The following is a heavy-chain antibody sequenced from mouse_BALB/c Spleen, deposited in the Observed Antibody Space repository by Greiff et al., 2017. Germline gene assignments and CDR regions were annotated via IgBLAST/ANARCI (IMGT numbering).Heavy chain of an antibody. V-gene: IGHV1-55*01. CDR2: IYPGSGST. CDR1: GYNFTSYW. CDR3: ARIPIYDGYWFDY. Sequence: QVQLQQPGAELVKPGTSVKLSCKASGYNFTSYWINWVKLRPGQGLEWIGDIYPGSGSTNYNEKFKSKATLTVDTSSSTAYMQLSSLASEDSALYYCARIPIYDGYWFDYWGQGTTLTVSS. D-gene: IGHD2-3*01. J-gene: IGHJ2*01.